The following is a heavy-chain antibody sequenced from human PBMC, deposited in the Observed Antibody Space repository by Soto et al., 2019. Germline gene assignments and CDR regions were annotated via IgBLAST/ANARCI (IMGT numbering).Heavy chain of an antibody. CDR2: IYYSGST. CDR1: GGSISGGGYY. J-gene: IGHJ5*02. V-gene: IGHV4-31*03. Sequence: SETLSLTCTVSGGSISGGGYYWSWIRQHPGKGLEWIGYIYYSGSTYYNPSLKSRVTISVDTSKNQFSLKLSSVTAADTAVYYCARDNALRYCTNGVCYSGRWFDPWGQGTLVTVSS. D-gene: IGHD2-8*01. CDR3: ARDNALRYCTNGVCYSGRWFDP.